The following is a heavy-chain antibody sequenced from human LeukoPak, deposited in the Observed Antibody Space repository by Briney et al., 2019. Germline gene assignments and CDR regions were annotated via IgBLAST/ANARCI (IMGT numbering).Heavy chain of an antibody. V-gene: IGHV3-30-3*01. CDR2: ISYDGSNK. Sequence: GGSLRLSCAASGFTFSSYAMHWVRQAPGKGLEWVAVISYDGSNKYYADSVKGRFTISRDNSKNTLYLQMNSLRAEDTAVYYCAREGGWQPAPLDYWGQGTLVTVSS. CDR3: AREGGWQPAPLDY. D-gene: IGHD6-19*01. CDR1: GFTFSSYA. J-gene: IGHJ4*02.